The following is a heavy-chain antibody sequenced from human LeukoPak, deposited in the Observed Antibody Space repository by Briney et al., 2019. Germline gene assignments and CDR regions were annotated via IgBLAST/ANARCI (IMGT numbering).Heavy chain of an antibody. Sequence: ASVKVSCKASGYTFTGYYMHWVRQAPGQGLEWMGWINPNSGGTNYAQKFQGRVTMTRDTSISTAYMELSRLRSDDTAVYYCASFKQQMKIATHYMDVWGKGTTVTVSS. CDR1: GYTFTGYY. D-gene: IGHD6-13*01. J-gene: IGHJ6*03. CDR3: ASFKQQMKIATHYMDV. V-gene: IGHV1-2*02. CDR2: INPNSGGT.